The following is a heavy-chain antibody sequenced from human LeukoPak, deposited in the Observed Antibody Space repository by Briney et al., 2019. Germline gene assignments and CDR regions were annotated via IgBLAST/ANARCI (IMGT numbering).Heavy chain of an antibody. Sequence: PSETLSLTCTVSDDSFTSTNYWWDWVRLPPGKGLEWIGGIQYTGRTFSNPSLKSRVTISVDTSKKQFSLDLRSATAADTAVYYCARRRHHYDSYALWGQGTRVTVSS. CDR3: ARRRHHYDSYAL. V-gene: IGHV4-39*01. J-gene: IGHJ3*01. CDR1: DDSFTSTNYW. CDR2: IQYTGRT.